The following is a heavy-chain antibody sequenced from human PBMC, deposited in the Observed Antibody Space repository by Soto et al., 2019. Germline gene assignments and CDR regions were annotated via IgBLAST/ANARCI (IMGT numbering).Heavy chain of an antibody. CDR1: GYRFTSYW. CDR3: ARKDKSGYFNWFDP. Sequence: GESLKISCRTSGYRFTSYWIAWVRQMPGKGLEWMGIIFPSDSDTRYSPSFQGQVTISADRSTSTVFLQWASLKASDTAVYFCARKDKSGYFNWFDPWGEGTLVTVYS. D-gene: IGHD3-22*01. J-gene: IGHJ5*02. V-gene: IGHV5-51*01. CDR2: IFPSDSDT.